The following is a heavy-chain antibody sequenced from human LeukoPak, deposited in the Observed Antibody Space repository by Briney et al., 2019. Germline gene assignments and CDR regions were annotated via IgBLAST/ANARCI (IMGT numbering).Heavy chain of an antibody. CDR2: VNGNTGGT. V-gene: IGHV1-18*01. CDR1: GYTFTSYG. CDR3: ARLLLEWSQNHDN. J-gene: IGHJ4*02. D-gene: IGHD3-3*01. Sequence: ASVKVSCKASGYTFTSYGISWVRQAPGQGLEWMGWVNGNTGGTSYPQKFQGRVTMTRDTSISTAYMELTRLTSDDTAVYYCARLLLEWSQNHDNWGQGTLVTVSS.